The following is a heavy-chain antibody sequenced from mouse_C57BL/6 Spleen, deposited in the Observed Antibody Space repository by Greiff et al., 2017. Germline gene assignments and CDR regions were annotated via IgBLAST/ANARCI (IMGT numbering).Heavy chain of an antibody. Sequence: QVQLQQPGAELVKPGASVKLSCKASGYTFTSYWMQWVKQRPGQGLEWIGEIDPSDSYTNYNQKFKGKSTLTVDKSSSTAYMQLSSLTSEDSAVYYCARVGGSGRWFAYWGQGTLVTVSA. D-gene: IGHD3-1*01. J-gene: IGHJ3*01. V-gene: IGHV1-50*01. CDR1: GYTFTSYW. CDR3: ARVGGSGRWFAY. CDR2: IDPSDSYT.